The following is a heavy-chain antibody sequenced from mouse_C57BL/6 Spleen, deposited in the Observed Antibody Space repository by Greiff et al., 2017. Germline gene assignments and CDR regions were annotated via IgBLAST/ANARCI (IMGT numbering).Heavy chain of an antibody. CDR2: IYPGSGST. D-gene: IGHD2-4*01. J-gene: IGHJ3*01. CDR1: GYTFTSYW. Sequence: VQLQQPGAELVKPGASVKMSCKASGYTFTSYWITWVKQRPGQGLEWIGDIYPGSGSTNYNEKFKSKATLTVDTSSSTAYMQLSSLTSEDSAVYYCARGHYDYDRFAYWGQGTLVTVSA. V-gene: IGHV1-55*01. CDR3: ARGHYDYDRFAY.